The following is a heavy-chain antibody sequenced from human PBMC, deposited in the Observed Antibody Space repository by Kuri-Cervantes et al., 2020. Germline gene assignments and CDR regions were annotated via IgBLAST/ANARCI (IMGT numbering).Heavy chain of an antibody. J-gene: IGHJ4*02. V-gene: IGHV1-2*02. CDR1: GYTFTGYY. D-gene: IGHD3-10*01. Sequence: ASVKVSCKASGYTFTGYYMHWVRQAPGQGPEWMGWINPNSGGTNYAQKFQGRVTMTRDTSISTAYMELSRLRSDDTAVYYCARGIWFGELDGDYWGQGTLVTSPQ. CDR2: INPNSGGT. CDR3: ARGIWFGELDGDY.